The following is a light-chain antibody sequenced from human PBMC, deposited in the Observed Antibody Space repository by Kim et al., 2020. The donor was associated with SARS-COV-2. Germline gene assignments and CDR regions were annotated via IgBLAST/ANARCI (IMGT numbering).Light chain of an antibody. Sequence: ATIGDRVTITCRASQSIYSYLAWYQQKPGNVPKILIYKASTLESGVPSRFSGSESGTEFTLTISSLQPDDFATYYCQQFYTYPITFGQGTRLEIK. CDR2: KAS. J-gene: IGKJ5*01. V-gene: IGKV1-5*03. CDR1: QSIYSY. CDR3: QQFYTYPIT.